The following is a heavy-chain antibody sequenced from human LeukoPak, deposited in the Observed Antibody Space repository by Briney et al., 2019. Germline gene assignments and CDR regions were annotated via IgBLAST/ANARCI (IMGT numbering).Heavy chain of an antibody. CDR3: ARLPQYYYYYMDV. J-gene: IGHJ6*03. CDR1: GGSISSSSYY. Sequence: SETLSLTCTVSGGSISSSSYYWGWIRQPPGKGLEWIGSLYYSGTTYYNSSLKSRVTISVDTPKHQFSLKLISVTAADTAVYYCARLPQYYYYYMDVWGKGTTVTISS. CDR2: LYYSGTT. V-gene: IGHV4-39*01.